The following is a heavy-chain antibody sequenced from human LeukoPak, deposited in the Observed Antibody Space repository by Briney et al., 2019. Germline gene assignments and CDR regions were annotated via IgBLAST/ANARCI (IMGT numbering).Heavy chain of an antibody. CDR2: ISSSSSYI. CDR1: GFTFSSYS. CDR3: ASERITIFGVESY. D-gene: IGHD3-3*01. J-gene: IGHJ4*02. V-gene: IGHV3-21*01. Sequence: GGSLRLSCAASGFTFSSYSMNWVRQAPGKGLEWVSSISSSSSYIYYADSVKGRFTISRDNAKNSLYLQMNSLGAEDTAVYYCASERITIFGVESYWGQGTLVTVSS.